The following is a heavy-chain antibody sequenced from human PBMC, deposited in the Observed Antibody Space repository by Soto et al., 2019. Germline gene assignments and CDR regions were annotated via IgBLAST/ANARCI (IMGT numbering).Heavy chain of an antibody. CDR3: ARAVITAAGTAEAYYFDY. J-gene: IGHJ4*02. D-gene: IGHD6-25*01. CDR2: TYYRSKWYN. V-gene: IGHV6-1*01. Sequence: SQTLSLTCAIAGDSVSSYSVAWSWIRLSPSGGLEWLAKTYYRSKWYNDYALSVRGRVTINADTSKNQFSLHLDSVTPEDTAVYYCARAVITAAGTAEAYYFDYWGQGILVTVSS. CDR1: GDSVSSYSVA.